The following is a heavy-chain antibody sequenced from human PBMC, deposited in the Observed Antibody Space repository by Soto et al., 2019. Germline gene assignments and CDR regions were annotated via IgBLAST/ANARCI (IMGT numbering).Heavy chain of an antibody. CDR1: GGSISSYY. D-gene: IGHD3-3*01. CDR3: ARGGELRFLEWLSPGGFHWFDP. J-gene: IGHJ5*02. CDR2: IYYSGST. V-gene: IGHV4-59*01. Sequence: QVQLQESGPGLVKPSETLSLTCTVSGGSISSYYWSWIRQPPGKGLEWIGYIYYSGSTNYNPSLKSRDTISVDTSKNQSSLKLSSVTAADTAVYYCARGGELRFLEWLSPGGFHWFDPWGQGTLVTVSS.